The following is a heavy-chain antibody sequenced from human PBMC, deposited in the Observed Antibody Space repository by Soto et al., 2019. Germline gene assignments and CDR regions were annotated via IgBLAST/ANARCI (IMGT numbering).Heavy chain of an antibody. CDR1: GGTFSSYT. CDR3: AIFNRGAYDQNAFDI. D-gene: IGHD5-12*01. J-gene: IGHJ3*02. V-gene: IGHV1-69*02. CDR2: IIPILGIA. Sequence: ASVKVSCKASGGTFSSYTISWVRQAPGQGLEWMGRIIPILGIANYAQKFQGRVTITADKSTSTAYMELSSLRSEDTAVYYCAIFNRGAYDQNAFDIWSQRSIVT.